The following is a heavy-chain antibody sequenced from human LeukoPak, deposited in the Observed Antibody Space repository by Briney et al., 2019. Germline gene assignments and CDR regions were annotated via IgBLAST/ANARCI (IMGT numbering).Heavy chain of an antibody. CDR3: ANDKSGYSGYGNFDY. CDR2: ISGSGGST. Sequence: PGGSLRLSCAASGFTFSSYAMSWVRQAPGKGLEWVSAISGSGGSTYYADSVKGRFTISRDNSKNTLYLQMNSLRAEDTAVYYCANDKSGYSGYGNFDYWGQGTLVTVSS. J-gene: IGHJ4*02. D-gene: IGHD5-12*01. V-gene: IGHV3-23*01. CDR1: GFTFSSYA.